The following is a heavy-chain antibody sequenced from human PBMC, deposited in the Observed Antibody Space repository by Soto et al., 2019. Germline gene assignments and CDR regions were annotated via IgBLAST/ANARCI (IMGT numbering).Heavy chain of an antibody. CDR1: GGSFSDYY. Sequence: SETLSLTCAVYGGSFSDYYWSWVRQPPGKGLEWIGEINHSGSTNYNPSLKSRVLMSVDTSKNQFSLKLSSVTAADTAVYYCARHSPDFDWLSQFDYWGQGTLVTVSS. J-gene: IGHJ4*02. D-gene: IGHD3-9*01. CDR3: ARHSPDFDWLSQFDY. CDR2: INHSGST. V-gene: IGHV4-34*01.